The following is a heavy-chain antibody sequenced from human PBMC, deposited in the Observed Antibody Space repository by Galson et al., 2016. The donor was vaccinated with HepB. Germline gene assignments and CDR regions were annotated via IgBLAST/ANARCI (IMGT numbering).Heavy chain of an antibody. CDR2: IYPDDSDT. CDR3: ATLYWNADDYNGMDV. J-gene: IGHJ6*02. V-gene: IGHV5-51*03. D-gene: IGHD1-1*01. CDR1: GFSFTNYW. Sequence: QSGAEVKKPGESLKISCKGSGFSFTNYWIGWVRRMPGKGLEWMGIIYPDDSDTRYSPSFQGQVTISADKSISTAYLQWSSLKASDTAMYYCATLYWNADDYNGMDVWGQGTTVTVSS.